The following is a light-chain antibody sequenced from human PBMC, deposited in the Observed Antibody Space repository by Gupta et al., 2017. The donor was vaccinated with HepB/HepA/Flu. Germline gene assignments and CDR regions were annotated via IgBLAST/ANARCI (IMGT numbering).Light chain of an antibody. J-gene: IGKJ3*01. CDR2: WAS. CDR3: QQYYSTLFT. V-gene: IGKV4-1*01. Sequence: DIVMTQSPESLAVSLGERATINCKSSQSVLYSSSSKNYLPCYQQKPGQPPKLLIYWASTRGSGVPDRFSGSGSGTDFTLTISSLQAEDVALYYCQQYYSTLFTFGPGTKVDIK. CDR1: QSVLYSSSSKNY.